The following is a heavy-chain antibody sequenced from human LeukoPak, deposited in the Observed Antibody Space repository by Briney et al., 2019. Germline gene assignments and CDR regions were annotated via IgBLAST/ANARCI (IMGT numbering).Heavy chain of an antibody. CDR1: GFTFSSYS. CDR3: AREWLQLRGFDY. V-gene: IGHV3-21*01. Sequence: GGSLRLSCAASGFTFSSYSMNWVRQAPGKGLEWVSSISSSSSYIYYADSGKGRFTIARDNVKSSLYLQMNSLRAEDTAVYYCAREWLQLRGFDYWGQGTLVTVSS. J-gene: IGHJ4*02. CDR2: ISSSSSYI. D-gene: IGHD5-24*01.